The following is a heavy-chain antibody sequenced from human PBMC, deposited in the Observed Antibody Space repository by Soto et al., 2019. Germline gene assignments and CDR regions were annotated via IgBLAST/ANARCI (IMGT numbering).Heavy chain of an antibody. J-gene: IGHJ6*02. CDR3: TRDGGRYYAMDV. D-gene: IGHD3-3*01. V-gene: IGHV4-59*12. CDR2: IYYSGST. Sequence: PSETLSLTCTVSGGSISGYYWSWIRQPPGKALEWIGYIYYSGSTNYNPSLKSRVTISVDTSKNQFSLNLTSVTAADTALYYCTRDGGRYYAMDVWGQGTTVTVSS. CDR1: GGSISGYY.